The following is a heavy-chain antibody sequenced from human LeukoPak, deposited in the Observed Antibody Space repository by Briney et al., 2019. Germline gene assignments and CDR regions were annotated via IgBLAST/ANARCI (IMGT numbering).Heavy chain of an antibody. CDR3: ARGSRYGDYPYYCDF. V-gene: IGHV3-30*04. D-gene: IGHD4-17*01. J-gene: IGHJ4*02. CDR1: GFTFSSYA. Sequence: GGSLRLSCAASGFTFSSYAMHWVRQAPGKGLDWVAFVRYDGNNPYYSASVKGRFIISRDNSKNTVLLQMNNLRLEDAAVYYCARGSRYGDYPYYCDFWGQGTLVTVSS. CDR2: VRYDGNNP.